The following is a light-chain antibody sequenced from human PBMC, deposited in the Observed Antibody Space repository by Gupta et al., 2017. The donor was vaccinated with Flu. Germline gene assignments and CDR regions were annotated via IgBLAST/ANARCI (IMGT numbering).Light chain of an antibody. V-gene: IGKV1-33*01. CDR3: QQDEVLPHT. J-gene: IGKJ2*01. Sequence: DTQMTQSPSSLSASVGARVTITCQASQNIKNYLNWYLQKPGEAPKLLIYDASSLERGVPSRFSGSGSGTSFTLTISRLHPEDTGIYFCQQDEVLPHTFGQGTKLEIK. CDR1: QNIKNY. CDR2: DAS.